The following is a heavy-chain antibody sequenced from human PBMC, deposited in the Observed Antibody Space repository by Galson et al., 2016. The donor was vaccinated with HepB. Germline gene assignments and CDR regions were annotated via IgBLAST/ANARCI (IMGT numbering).Heavy chain of an antibody. CDR1: GFTFRSYG. V-gene: IGHV3-33*01. J-gene: IGHJ3*01. D-gene: IGHD3-10*01. Sequence: YLRLSCAASGFTFRSYGMRWVSQVPGKGLEWVAVIWYDRPITFYVDSVKGRFTISRDNSKNTLFLQMNSLRAEDTAVYYCARNYHYGSGSHIPYFWGQGTRVTVST. CDR2: IWYDRPIT. CDR3: ARNYHYGSGSHIPYF.